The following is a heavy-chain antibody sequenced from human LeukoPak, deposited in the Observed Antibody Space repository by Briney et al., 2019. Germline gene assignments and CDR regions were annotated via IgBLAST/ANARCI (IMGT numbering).Heavy chain of an antibody. CDR1: GGSISSSSYY. CDR2: IYHSGSA. D-gene: IGHD2-15*01. V-gene: IGHV4-39*01. J-gene: IGHJ4*02. CDR3: ARRDCGGGSCYYFDY. Sequence: SETLSLTCTVSGGSISSSSYYWGWIRQPPGMGLEWIGNIYHSGSAYYNPSLKSRVTISVDTSKNQFSLKLGSVAAADTAVYYCARRDCGGGSCYYFDYWGQGTLVTVSS.